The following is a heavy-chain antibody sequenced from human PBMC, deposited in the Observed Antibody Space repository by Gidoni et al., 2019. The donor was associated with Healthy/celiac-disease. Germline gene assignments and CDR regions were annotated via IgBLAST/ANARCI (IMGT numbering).Heavy chain of an antibody. D-gene: IGHD3-22*01. V-gene: IGHV3-7*01. J-gene: IGHJ4*02. Sequence: EVQLVESGGGLVQPGGSLRLSCAASGFTFRSYWMSWVRQAPGKGLEWVANIKQEGSEKYYVDSVKGRFTISRDNAKNSLYLQMNSLRAEDTAVYYCARDAKYYDSSPLDYWGQGTLVTVSS. CDR2: IKQEGSEK. CDR3: ARDAKYYDSSPLDY. CDR1: GFTFRSYW.